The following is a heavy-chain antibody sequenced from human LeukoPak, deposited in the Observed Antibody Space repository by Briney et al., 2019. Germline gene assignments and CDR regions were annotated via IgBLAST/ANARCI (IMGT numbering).Heavy chain of an antibody. CDR1: GFTFSSYA. Sequence: PGGSLGLSCAASGFTFSSYAMSWVRQAPGKGLEWVSAISGSGGSTYYADSVKGRFTISRGNSKNTLYLQMNSLRAEDTAVYYCAKDPQDSSGWYYYFDYWGQGTLVTVSS. V-gene: IGHV3-23*01. D-gene: IGHD6-19*01. J-gene: IGHJ4*02. CDR2: ISGSGGST. CDR3: AKDPQDSSGWYYYFDY.